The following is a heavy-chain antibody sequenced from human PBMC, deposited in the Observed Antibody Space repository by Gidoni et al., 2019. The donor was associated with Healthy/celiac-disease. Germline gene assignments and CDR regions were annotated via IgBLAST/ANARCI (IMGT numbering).Heavy chain of an antibody. Sequence: QVHLQESGPGLVKPPATLSLTCTVSGGPISSSYWSWIRQPPGKGLEWLGYIYYSGSTNDNPALKSRVTIAVDTSKNQFSLKLSSVTAADTAVYYCARYSSSHGIDYWGQGTLVTVSS. CDR3: ARYSSSHGIDY. J-gene: IGHJ4*02. D-gene: IGHD6-6*01. CDR1: GGPISSSY. CDR2: IYYSGST. V-gene: IGHV4-59*08.